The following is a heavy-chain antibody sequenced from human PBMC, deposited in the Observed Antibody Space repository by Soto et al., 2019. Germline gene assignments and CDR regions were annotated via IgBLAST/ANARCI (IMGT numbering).Heavy chain of an antibody. Sequence: QITLKESGPTVVKPTETLTLTCTFSGFSLTTSGVGVGWVRQSPGKAPEWLALIYWDDDKRYSTTLKSRLTLNPGPPKNPVVPKMDHVGPRDTATSYCSPRFFRTGFGMVTTTANYFDFWGQGTPVVVSS. CDR3: SPRFFRTGFGMVTTTANYFDF. J-gene: IGHJ4*02. CDR2: IYWDDDK. V-gene: IGHV2-5*02. CDR1: GFSLTTSGVG. D-gene: IGHD3-3*01.